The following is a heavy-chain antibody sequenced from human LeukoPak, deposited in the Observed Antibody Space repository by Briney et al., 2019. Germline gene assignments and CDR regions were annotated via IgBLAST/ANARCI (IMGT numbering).Heavy chain of an antibody. Sequence: PSETLSLTCTASGGSIRSYYWSWIRQPPGKGLEWIGYTYYSGSTNYNPSLKSRVTISVDTSRNQFSLNVSSVTAADTAVYYCARVLPYSSGWGVDYWGQGTLVTVSS. V-gene: IGHV4-59*01. J-gene: IGHJ4*02. D-gene: IGHD6-19*01. CDR1: GGSIRSYY. CDR3: ARVLPYSSGWGVDY. CDR2: TYYSGST.